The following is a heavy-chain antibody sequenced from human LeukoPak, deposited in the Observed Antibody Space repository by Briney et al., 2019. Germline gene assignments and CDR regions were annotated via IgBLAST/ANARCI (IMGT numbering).Heavy chain of an antibody. CDR1: GFTFSSYG. CDR2: ISYDGSNK. V-gene: IGHV3-30*18. CDR3: AKDTDWFPVDH. D-gene: IGHD3/OR15-3a*01. J-gene: IGHJ4*02. Sequence: PGGSLRLSCAASGFTFSSYGMHWVRQAPGKGLEWVAVISYDGSNKYYADSVKGRFTISRDNSKNTLYLQMNSLRAEDTAVYYCAKDTDWFPVDHWGQGTLVTVSS.